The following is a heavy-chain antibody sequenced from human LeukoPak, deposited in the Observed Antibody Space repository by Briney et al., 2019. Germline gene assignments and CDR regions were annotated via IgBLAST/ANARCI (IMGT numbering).Heavy chain of an antibody. CDR2: TYYRSKWYY. V-gene: IGHV6-1*01. CDR1: GDSVSNNIAT. J-gene: IGHJ4*02. D-gene: IGHD1-26*01. CDR3: ARDPVGGSTIFDY. Sequence: PSQTLSLTCAISGDSVSNNIATWNWVRQSPSRGLEWLGRTYYRSKWYYDYAVAVKSRISINPDTSKNQFSLQLSSVTPEDTAVYYCARDPVGGSTIFDYWGQGTLVTVSS.